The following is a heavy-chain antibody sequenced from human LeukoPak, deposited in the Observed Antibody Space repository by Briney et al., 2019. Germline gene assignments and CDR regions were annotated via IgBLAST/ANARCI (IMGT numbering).Heavy chain of an antibody. J-gene: IGHJ4*02. CDR3: ATVRIAARPYYFHF. CDR1: GFTFTTYA. D-gene: IGHD6-6*01. CDR2: ISASAGSS. V-gene: IGHV3-23*01. Sequence: HPGGSLRLSCAASGFTFTTYAMSWVRQAPGKGLEWVSTISASAGSSYYADSVKGRFAVSRVNSKDTLYLQMNSLRAEDTAIYYCATVRIAARPYYFHFWGQGTLVTVS.